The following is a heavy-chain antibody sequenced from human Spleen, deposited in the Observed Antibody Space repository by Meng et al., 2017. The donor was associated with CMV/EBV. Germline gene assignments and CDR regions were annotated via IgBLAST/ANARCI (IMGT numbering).Heavy chain of an antibody. CDR1: GGTFSSYA. CDR2: IIPILGIA. V-gene: IGHV1-69*10. Sequence: SVKVSCKASGGTFSSYAISWVRQAPGQGLEWMGGIIPILGIANYAQKFQGRVTITADKSTSTAYMELSSLRSEDTAIYYCARVDTAMAPIYFDYWGQGTLVTVSS. J-gene: IGHJ4*02. CDR3: ARVDTAMAPIYFDY. D-gene: IGHD5-18*01.